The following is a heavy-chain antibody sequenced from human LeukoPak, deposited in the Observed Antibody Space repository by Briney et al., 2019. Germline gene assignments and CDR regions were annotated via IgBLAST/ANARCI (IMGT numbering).Heavy chain of an antibody. Sequence: ASVKVPCKASGYTFTAYSLHWVRRAPEQGLEWMGWINPNSGVTNYAQKFQGRVIMTRDTSISTAYMELSRLGSDDTAVYYCARVFSTSTSSLDYWGQGTLVTVSS. CDR3: ARVFSTSTSSLDY. V-gene: IGHV1-2*02. CDR2: INPNSGVT. D-gene: IGHD2-2*01. CDR1: GYTFTAYS. J-gene: IGHJ4*02.